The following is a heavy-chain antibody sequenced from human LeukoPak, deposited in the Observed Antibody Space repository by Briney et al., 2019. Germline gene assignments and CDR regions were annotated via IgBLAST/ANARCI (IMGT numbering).Heavy chain of an antibody. Sequence: GASVKVSCKASGYTFTSYAMNWVRQAPGQGLEWTGWINTNTGNPTYAQGFTGRFVFSLDTSVSTAYLQISSLKAEDTAVYYCARDVIWFGELPNNWFDPWGQGTLVTVSS. J-gene: IGHJ5*02. CDR3: ARDVIWFGELPNNWFDP. CDR1: GYTFTSYA. V-gene: IGHV7-4-1*02. D-gene: IGHD3-10*01. CDR2: INTNTGNP.